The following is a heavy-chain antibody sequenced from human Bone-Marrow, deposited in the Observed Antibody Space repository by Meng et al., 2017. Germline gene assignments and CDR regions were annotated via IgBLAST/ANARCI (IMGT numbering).Heavy chain of an antibody. CDR1: GGTFSSYA. CDR3: ARGGMFGSGWYQYDY. CDR2: IIPIFGTA. D-gene: IGHD6-19*01. J-gene: IGHJ4*02. V-gene: IGHV1-69*01. Sequence: GEAVQCGAGVKEPGSSGKASCKASGGTFSSYAISWVRQAPGQGLEWMGGIIPIFGTANYAQKFQGRVTITADESTSTAYMELSSLRSEDTAVYYCARGGMFGSGWYQYDYWGQGTLVTVSS.